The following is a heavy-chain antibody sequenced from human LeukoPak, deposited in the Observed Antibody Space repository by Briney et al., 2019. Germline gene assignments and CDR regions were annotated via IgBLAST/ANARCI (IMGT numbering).Heavy chain of an antibody. V-gene: IGHV1-8*01. CDR1: GYSFTSYD. J-gene: IGHJ4*02. CDR3: ARDHGYSSSWPYY. Sequence: GASVKVSCKASGYSFTSYDINWVRQATGQGLEWMGWMNPKSGNTGYAQKLQGRVTMTTDTSTNTAYMELRSLRSDDTAVYYCARDHGYSSSWPYYWGQGTLVTVSS. D-gene: IGHD6-13*01. CDR2: MNPKSGNT.